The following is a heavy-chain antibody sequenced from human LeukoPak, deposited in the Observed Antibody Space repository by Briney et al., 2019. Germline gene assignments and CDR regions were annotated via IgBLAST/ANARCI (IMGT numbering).Heavy chain of an antibody. CDR3: XXXXIXXIXXV. CDR2: ISSSGSTI. J-gene: IGHJ6*04. CDR1: GFTFTTYW. V-gene: IGHV3-48*03. D-gene: IGHD3-22*01. Sequence: XAXXGFTFTTYWMGWVRQAPGKGLEWVSYISSSGSTIYYADSVKGRFTISRDNAKNSLYLQMNSLRAEDRDVYYCXXXXIXXIXXVWGKGTTVTISS.